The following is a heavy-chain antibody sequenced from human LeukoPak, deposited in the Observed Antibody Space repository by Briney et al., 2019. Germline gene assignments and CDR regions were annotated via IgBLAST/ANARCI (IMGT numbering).Heavy chain of an antibody. CDR3: ARGSLDY. V-gene: IGHV1-46*01. CDR2: INPSGGST. J-gene: IGHJ4*02. CDR1: GYIFTSYY. Sequence: ASVTVSCKASGYIFTSYYMHWVRQAPGKGLEWMGLINPSGGSTSYAQKFQGRVTMTRDTSTSTVYMELRSLRSEDTAVNYCARGSLDYWGQGTLVTVSS.